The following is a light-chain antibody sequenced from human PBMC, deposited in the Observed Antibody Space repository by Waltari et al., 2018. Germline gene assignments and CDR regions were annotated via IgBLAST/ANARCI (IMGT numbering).Light chain of an antibody. Sequence: QSALTQPASVSGSPGQSITISCTGSSSDVGGYNYVSWYPQHPAKAPKLLIYEVTNRPSGVSNRFSGSKSGHTASLTISGLQAEDDADYYCNSYTSMSTLIFGGGTKLTVL. CDR1: SSDVGGYNY. J-gene: IGLJ2*01. CDR3: NSYTSMSTLI. V-gene: IGLV2-14*01. CDR2: EVT.